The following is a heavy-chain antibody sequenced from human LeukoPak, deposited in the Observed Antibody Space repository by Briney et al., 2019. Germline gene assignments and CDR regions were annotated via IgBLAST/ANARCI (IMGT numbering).Heavy chain of an antibody. CDR3: VREEIGGGSGYQFDS. J-gene: IGHJ4*02. CDR1: GGSISSGGYY. CDR2: IYHSGST. V-gene: IGHV4-30-2*01. D-gene: IGHD3-3*01. Sequence: PSETLSLTCTVSGGSISSGGYYWSWIRQPPGKGLEWIGYIYHSGSTYYNPSLKSRVTISVDRSKNQFSLKLSSVTAADTAVYYCVREEIGGGSGYQFDSWGQGTLVTVSS.